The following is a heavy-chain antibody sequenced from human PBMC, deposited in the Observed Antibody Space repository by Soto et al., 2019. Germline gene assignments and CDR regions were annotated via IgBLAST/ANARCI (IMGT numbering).Heavy chain of an antibody. CDR2: IYYSGST. D-gene: IGHD2-21*02. Sequence: SETLSLTCTVSGGSISSGDYYWSWIRQPPGKGLEWIGYIYYSGSTYYNPSLRSRVTISVDTSKNQFSLKLNSVTAADTAVYYCARAQYCGGDCAIFDYWGQGTLVTVSS. CDR3: ARAQYCGGDCAIFDY. J-gene: IGHJ4*02. CDR1: GGSISSGDYY. V-gene: IGHV4-30-4*01.